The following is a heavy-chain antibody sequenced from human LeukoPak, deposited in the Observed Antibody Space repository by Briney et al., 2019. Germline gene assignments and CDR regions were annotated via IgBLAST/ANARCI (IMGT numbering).Heavy chain of an antibody. J-gene: IGHJ4*02. CDR1: GFTFSSYD. V-gene: IGHV3-48*03. CDR3: ARDRGSYYDPPGFDY. Sequence: GGSLRLSCAASGFTFSSYDMNWLRQAPGKGLEWVSYISTSGNTIYYADSVKGRFTISRDNAKNSLYLQMNSLRAEDTAVYYCARDRGSYYDPPGFDYWGQGTLVTVSS. D-gene: IGHD1-26*01. CDR2: ISTSGNTI.